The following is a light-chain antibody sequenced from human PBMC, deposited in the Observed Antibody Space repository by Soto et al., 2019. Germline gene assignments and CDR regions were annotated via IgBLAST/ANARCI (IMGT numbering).Light chain of an antibody. J-gene: IGKJ5*01. CDR1: HDISTY. Sequence: DIQLTQSPSLLSASVGDRVTITCRASHDISTYLAWYQQKPGKAPKLMIYEASTLQSGVPSRFSGSGSGTEFTLTISGLLPEDFATYHCQKLNTLPFNFGQGTRLEIK. CDR2: EAS. V-gene: IGKV1-9*01. CDR3: QKLNTLPFN.